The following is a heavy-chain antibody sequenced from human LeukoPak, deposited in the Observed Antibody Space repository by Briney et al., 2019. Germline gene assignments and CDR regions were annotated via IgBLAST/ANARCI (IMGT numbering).Heavy chain of an antibody. CDR1: GYTFTSYG. CDR3: AREYQLLWSDWFDP. V-gene: IGHV1-18*01. D-gene: IGHD2-2*01. Sequence: ASVKVSCKASGYTFTSYGISWVRQAPGQGLEWMRWISAYNGNTNYAQKLQGRVTMTTDTSTSTAYMELRSLRSDDAAVYYCAREYQLLWSDWFDPWGQGTLVTVSS. CDR2: ISAYNGNT. J-gene: IGHJ5*02.